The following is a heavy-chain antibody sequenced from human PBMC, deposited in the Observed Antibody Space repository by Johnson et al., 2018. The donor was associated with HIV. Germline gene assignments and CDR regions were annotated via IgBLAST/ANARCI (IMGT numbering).Heavy chain of an antibody. CDR3: AKPPSIGADAFDI. D-gene: IGHD3-16*01. V-gene: IGHV3-11*04. CDR2: ITSTGITV. J-gene: IGHJ3*02. CDR1: GFTFSDYY. Sequence: QVQLVESGGGLVKPGGSLRLSCAASGFTFSDYYMSWIRQAPGKGLEWVSYITSTGITVYYAASVKGRFTISRDNAKNSVYLQMNSLGPEDTAVYYCAKPPSIGADAFDIWGQGTMVTVSS.